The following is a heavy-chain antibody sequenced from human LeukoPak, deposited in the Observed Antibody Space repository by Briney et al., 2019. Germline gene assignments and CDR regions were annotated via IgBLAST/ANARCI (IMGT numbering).Heavy chain of an antibody. D-gene: IGHD3-22*01. V-gene: IGHV4-59*01. J-gene: IGHJ4*02. Sequence: SETLSLTCTVSGGSISSYYWSWIRQPPGKGLEWIGYIYYSGSTNYNPSLKSRVTISVDTSKNQFSLKLSSVTAADTAVYYCARDVGYDSSGYYYALWGQGILVTVSS. CDR1: GGSISSYY. CDR2: IYYSGST. CDR3: ARDVGYDSSGYYYAL.